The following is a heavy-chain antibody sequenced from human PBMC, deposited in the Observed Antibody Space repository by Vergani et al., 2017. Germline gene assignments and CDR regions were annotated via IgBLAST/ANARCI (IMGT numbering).Heavy chain of an antibody. CDR1: GGTFSSYA. D-gene: IGHD3-22*01. J-gene: IGHJ3*02. CDR3: AXAQYYYDSSGYRTYAFDI. Sequence: QVQLVQSGAEVKKPGSSVKVSCKASGGTFSSYAISWVRQAPGQGLEWMGGIIPIFGTANYAQKFQGRVTITADESTSTAYMELSSLRSEDTAVYYCAXAQYYYDSSGYRTYAFDIWGQGTMVTVSS. CDR2: IIPIFGTA. V-gene: IGHV1-69*01.